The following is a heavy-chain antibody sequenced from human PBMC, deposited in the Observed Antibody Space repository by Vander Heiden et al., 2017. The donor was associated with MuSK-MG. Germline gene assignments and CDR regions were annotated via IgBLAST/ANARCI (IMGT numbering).Heavy chain of an antibody. CDR1: GFTFSSYG. D-gene: IGHD1-26*01. CDR2: IWYDGSNK. V-gene: IGHV3-33*01. J-gene: IGHJ4*02. CDR3: ARDELRGYSDY. Sequence: VQLVESGGGVVQPGRSLRLSCAPSGFTFSSYGMHWVRQAPGKGLEWVAVIWYDGSNKYEADSVKGRFTISRDNSKNTLYLQMNSMRAEDTAVYYCARDELRGYSDYWGQGTLVTVYS.